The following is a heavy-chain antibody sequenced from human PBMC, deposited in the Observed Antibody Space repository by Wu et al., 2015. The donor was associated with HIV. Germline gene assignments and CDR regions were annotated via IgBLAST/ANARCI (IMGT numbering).Heavy chain of an antibody. V-gene: IGHV1-58*02. CDR3: GAHYSEGVWWGIMDF. Sequence: HLVQSGPEVKKPGTSVKVSCKASGFTFSTSAIQWMRKARGQRLEWIGWIDVGSGNTNYAQMFRDRAIIDWDMSTDTAHIELSSLKSEDTAVYYCGAHYSEGVWWGIMDFWGQGTVVTV. CDR1: GFTFSTSA. D-gene: IGHD2-21*01. J-gene: IGHJ4*02. CDR2: IDVGSGNT.